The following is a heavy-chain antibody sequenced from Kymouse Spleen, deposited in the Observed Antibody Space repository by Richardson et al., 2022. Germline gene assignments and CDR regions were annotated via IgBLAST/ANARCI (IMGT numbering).Heavy chain of an antibody. CDR1: GGSVSSGSYY. Sequence: QVQLQESGPGLVKPSETLSLTCTVSGGSVSSGSYYWSWIRQPPGKGLEWIGYIYYSGSTNYNPSLKSRVTISVDTSKNQFSLKLSSVTAADTAVYYCATYYYDSSGYHENAFDIWGQGTMVTVSS. CDR3: ATYYYDSSGYHENAFDI. D-gene: IGHD3-22*01. CDR2: IYYSGST. J-gene: IGHJ3*02. V-gene: IGHV4-61*01.